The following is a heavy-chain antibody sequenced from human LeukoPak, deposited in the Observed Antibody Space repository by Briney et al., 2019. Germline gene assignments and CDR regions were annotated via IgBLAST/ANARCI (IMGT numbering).Heavy chain of an antibody. J-gene: IGHJ4*02. CDR2: INPNSGGT. D-gene: IGHD1-26*01. CDR3: ARVCVWGATTPYFDY. CDR1: GYTFTGYY. V-gene: IGHV1-2*02. Sequence: ASVKVSCKVSGYTFTGYYMHWVRQAPGQGLEWMGWINPNSGGTNYAQKFQGRVTMTRDTSISTAYMELSRLRSDDTAVYYCARVCVWGATTPYFDYWGQGTLVTVSS.